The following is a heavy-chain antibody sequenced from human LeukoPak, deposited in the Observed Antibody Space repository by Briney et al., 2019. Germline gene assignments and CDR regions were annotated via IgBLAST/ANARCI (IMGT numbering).Heavy chain of an antibody. J-gene: IGHJ6*02. CDR3: AREVTSSWPPHSYGMDV. D-gene: IGHD6-13*01. CDR1: GFTFSHHW. Sequence: GGSLRLSCAASGFTFSHHWLTWVRQGPGKGPEWVGNIYLDGSETNYLDSVKGRFTISRDNAKNSLYLQMNSLRAEDTAVYYCAREVTSSWPPHSYGMDVWGQGTTVTVSS. CDR2: IYLDGSET. V-gene: IGHV3-7*01.